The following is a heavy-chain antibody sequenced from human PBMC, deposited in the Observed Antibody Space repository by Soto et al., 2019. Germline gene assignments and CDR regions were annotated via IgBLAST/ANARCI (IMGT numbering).Heavy chain of an antibody. CDR2: INHSGST. CDR3: ARDFWSGYPLHYYYMDV. CDR1: GGSFSGYY. V-gene: IGHV4-34*01. Sequence: SETLSLTCAVYGGSFSGYYWSWIRQPPGKGLEWIGEINHSGSTNYNPSLKSRVTISVDTSKNQFSLKLSSVTAADTAVYYCARDFWSGYPLHYYYMDVWGKGAPVTVSS. J-gene: IGHJ6*03. D-gene: IGHD3-3*01.